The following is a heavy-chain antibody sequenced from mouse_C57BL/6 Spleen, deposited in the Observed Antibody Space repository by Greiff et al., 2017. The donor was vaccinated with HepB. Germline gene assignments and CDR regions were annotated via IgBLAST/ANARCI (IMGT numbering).Heavy chain of an antibody. J-gene: IGHJ2*01. D-gene: IGHD1-1*01. CDR1: GYSITSGYY. V-gene: IGHV3-6*01. CDR3: ARGLFTFDY. Sequence: EVKLMESGPGLVKPSQSLSLTCSVTGYSITSGYYWNWIRQFPGNKLEWMGYISYDGSNNYNPSLKNRISITRDTSKNQFFLKLNSVTTEDTATYYCARGLFTFDYWGQGTTLTVSS. CDR2: ISYDGSN.